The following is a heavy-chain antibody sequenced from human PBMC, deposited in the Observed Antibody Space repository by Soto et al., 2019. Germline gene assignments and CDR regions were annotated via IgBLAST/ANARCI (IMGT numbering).Heavy chain of an antibody. V-gene: IGHV4-59*01. CDR2: ISYSGST. Sequence: QVQLQELGPGLVKPSETLSLTCTVSGGSISSYYWSWIRQPPGKGLEWIGYISYSGSTNYNPSLTSRVTISLDTSKNHFSLRVSSVTAADTAMYYCARDRGCSSTSCYAGWIDPWGQGTLVTVSS. J-gene: IGHJ5*02. D-gene: IGHD2-2*01. CDR3: ARDRGCSSTSCYAGWIDP. CDR1: GGSISSYY.